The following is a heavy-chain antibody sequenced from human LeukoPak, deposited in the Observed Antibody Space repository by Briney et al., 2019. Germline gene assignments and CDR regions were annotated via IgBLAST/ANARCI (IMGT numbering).Heavy chain of an antibody. V-gene: IGHV3-74*01. Sequence: GGSLRLSCAVSGFTFSSYWMHWVRQAPGKGLVWVSRINTDGSSTTYADSVKGRFTISRDNAKNTLYLQMNSLRAEDTAVYFCARAFGRSGWYHFDLWGQGALVTVSS. D-gene: IGHD6-19*01. J-gene: IGHJ4*02. CDR2: INTDGSST. CDR3: ARAFGRSGWYHFDL. CDR1: GFTFSSYW.